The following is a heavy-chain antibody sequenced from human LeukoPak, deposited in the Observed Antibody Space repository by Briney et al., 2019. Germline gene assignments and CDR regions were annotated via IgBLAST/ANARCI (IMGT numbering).Heavy chain of an antibody. V-gene: IGHV3-21*01. CDR2: ISSSSSYI. D-gene: IGHD6-13*01. J-gene: IGHJ4*02. Sequence: GGSLRLSCAASGFTFSSYSMNWVRQAPGKGLEWVSSISSSSSYIYYADSVKGRFTISRDNAKNSLYLQMNSLRAEDTAVYYCARGQYSSSHLYDIWGQGTLVTVSS. CDR1: GFTFSSYS. CDR3: ARGQYSSSHLYDI.